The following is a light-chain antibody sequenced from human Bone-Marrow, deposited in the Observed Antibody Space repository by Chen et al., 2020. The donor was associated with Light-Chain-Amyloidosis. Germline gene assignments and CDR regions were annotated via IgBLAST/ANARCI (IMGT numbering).Light chain of an antibody. J-gene: IGLJ3*02. CDR1: STNIGANYH. V-gene: IGLV1-40*01. CDR2: GTT. Sequence: QSVLTQPPSVSGAPGQRLTISCTGSSTNIGANYHVHWYQPLPGTAPKLLIFGTTTRPSGVPDRFSGSKSGTSASLAITGLQAEDEADYYCQSYDRSLSGSVFGGGTKLTVL. CDR3: QSYDRSLSGSV.